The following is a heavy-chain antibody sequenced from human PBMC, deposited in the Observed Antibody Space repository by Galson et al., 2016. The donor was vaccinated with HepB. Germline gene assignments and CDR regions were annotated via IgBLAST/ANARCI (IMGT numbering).Heavy chain of an antibody. CDR1: GFTFTTYW. CDR3: AKARFYEGTTYHSAGEY. D-gene: IGHD2/OR15-2a*01. V-gene: IGHV3-7*05. J-gene: IGHJ4*02. CDR2: IREDGGET. Sequence: SLRLSCAASGFTFTTYWMGWVRQTPGKGLEWVANIREDGGETYYVDSVKGRFTISRDNSKNTLYLQMNSLRAEDTAIYYCAKARFYEGTTYHSAGEYWGQGILVVVSS.